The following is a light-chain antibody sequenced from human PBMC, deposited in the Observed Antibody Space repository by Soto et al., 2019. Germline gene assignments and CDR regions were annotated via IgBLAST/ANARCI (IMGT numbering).Light chain of an antibody. CDR3: QQFDTSPPST. CDR2: GAS. CDR1: QSVSSSY. J-gene: IGKJ5*01. V-gene: IGKV3-20*01. Sequence: EIVLTQSPGTLSLSPGVRATLSCRASQSVSSSYLAWYQQKPGQAPRLLIYGASSRATGIPDRFSGSGSGTDFTLTISRLEPGDFAVYYCQQFDTSPPSTFGQGTRLEIK.